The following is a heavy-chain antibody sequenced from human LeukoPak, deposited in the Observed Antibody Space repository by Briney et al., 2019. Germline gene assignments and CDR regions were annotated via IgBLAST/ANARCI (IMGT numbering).Heavy chain of an antibody. CDR1: GYSFTTYS. CDR2: IYPGDSDT. Sequence: GESLKISCKGSGYSFTTYSIGWVRQMPGKGLEWMGIIYPGDSDTRYSPSFQGQVTISADKSISTAYLQWSSLKASDTAMYYCARHAILGELSSWFDPWGQGTLVTVSS. CDR3: ARHAILGELSSWFDP. D-gene: IGHD3-10*01. V-gene: IGHV5-51*01. J-gene: IGHJ5*02.